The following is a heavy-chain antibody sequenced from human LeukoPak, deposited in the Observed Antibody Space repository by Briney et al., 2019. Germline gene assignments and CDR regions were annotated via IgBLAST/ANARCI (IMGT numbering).Heavy chain of an antibody. CDR3: ATKISSTKLYYYYYYMDV. D-gene: IGHD2-2*01. CDR1: GGSISSSSYY. CDR2: IYYSGST. Sequence: KPSETLSLTCTVSGGSISSSSYYWGWIRQPPGKGLEGIGSIYYSGSTYYNPSLKSRVTISVDTSKNQFSLKLSSVTAADTAVYYCATKISSTKLYYYYYYMDVWGKGTTVTVSS. V-gene: IGHV4-39*01. J-gene: IGHJ6*03.